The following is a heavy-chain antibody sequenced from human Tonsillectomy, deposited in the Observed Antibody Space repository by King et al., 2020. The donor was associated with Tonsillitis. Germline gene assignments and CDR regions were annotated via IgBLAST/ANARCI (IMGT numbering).Heavy chain of an antibody. D-gene: IGHD3-3*01. Sequence: VQLVESGGGLVQPGGSLRLSCAASGFTVSSNYMSWVRQAPGKGLEWVSVIYSGGSTYYADSVKGRFTISRDNSKNTLYLQMNSLRAEDTAVYYLARDRFFGSSGWFDPWGQGTLVTVSS. J-gene: IGHJ5*02. CDR2: IYSGGST. CDR1: GFTVSSNY. CDR3: ARDRFFGSSGWFDP. V-gene: IGHV3-66*01.